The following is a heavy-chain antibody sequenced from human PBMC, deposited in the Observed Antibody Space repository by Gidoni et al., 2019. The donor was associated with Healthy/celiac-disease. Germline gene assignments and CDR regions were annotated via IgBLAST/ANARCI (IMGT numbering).Heavy chain of an antibody. V-gene: IGHV4-39*01. CDR2: IYYSGST. CDR1: GGSISRSSYY. CDR3: ARPLITFGGVIVLAFDI. D-gene: IGHD3-16*02. Sequence: QLQLQESGPGLVKPSETLSLTCTVSGGSISRSSYYWGWIRQPPGQGLEWIGSIYYSGSTYYNPSLQSRVTISVDTSKNQFSLKLSSVTAADTAVYYCARPLITFGGVIVLAFDIWGQGTMVTVSS. J-gene: IGHJ3*02.